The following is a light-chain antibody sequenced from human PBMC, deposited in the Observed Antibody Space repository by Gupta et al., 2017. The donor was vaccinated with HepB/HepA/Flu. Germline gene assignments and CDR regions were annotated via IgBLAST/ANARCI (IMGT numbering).Light chain of an antibody. CDR1: QSISSW. Sequence: QMTQSPSTLSASVGDRVTITCRASQSISSWLAWYQQKPGKAPKLLIYKASSLESGVPSRFSGSGSGTEFTLTISSLQPDDFATYYCQQYNSYSYTFGQGTKMEIK. J-gene: IGKJ2*01. V-gene: IGKV1-5*03. CDR2: KAS. CDR3: QQYNSYSYT.